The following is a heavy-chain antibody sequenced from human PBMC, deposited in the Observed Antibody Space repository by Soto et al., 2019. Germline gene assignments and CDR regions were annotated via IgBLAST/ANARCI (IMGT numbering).Heavy chain of an antibody. CDR1: GGPIRNYY. CDR3: ARADMSGAGTYTPFDAFDI. J-gene: IGHJ3*02. V-gene: IGHV4-59*01. D-gene: IGHD3-10*01. Sequence: QVQLQQSGPGLVKLSETLSLTCSVSGGPIRNYYRNWIRQTSGKGLEWIGYVDYSGTTYYNPSLKSRVTISVDASRNQLSLRLTSVTTEDTAMYYCARADMSGAGTYTPFDAFDIWGQGTMVTVSS. CDR2: VDYSGTT.